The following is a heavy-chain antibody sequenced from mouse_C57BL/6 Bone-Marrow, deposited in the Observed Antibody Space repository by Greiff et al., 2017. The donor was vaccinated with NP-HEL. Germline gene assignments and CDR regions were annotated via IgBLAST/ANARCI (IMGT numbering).Heavy chain of an antibody. J-gene: IGHJ4*01. D-gene: IGHD3-1*01. CDR3: ARDRGNSPYAMDY. CDR1: GFTFSSYA. CDR2: ISDGGSYT. V-gene: IGHV5-4*01. Sequence: EVQRVESGGGLVKPGGSLKLSCAASGFTFSSYAMSWVRQTPEKRLEWVATISDGGSYTYYPDNVKGRFTISRDNAKNNLYLQMSHLKSEDTAMYYCARDRGNSPYAMDYWGQGTSVTVSS.